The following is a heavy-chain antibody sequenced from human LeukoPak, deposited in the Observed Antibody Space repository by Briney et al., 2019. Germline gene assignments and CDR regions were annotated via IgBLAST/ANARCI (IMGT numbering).Heavy chain of an antibody. D-gene: IGHD2-15*01. CDR2: INAGNDNT. Sequence: ASVKVSCKASGYTFTGYYMHWVRQAPGQRLEWMGWINAGNDNTKYSQKFQGRVTITRETSASTAYMELSSLRSEDTAVYYCARDLGYCTGGTCYPNWFDPWGQGTLVTVSS. CDR1: GYTFTGYY. V-gene: IGHV1-3*01. J-gene: IGHJ5*02. CDR3: ARDLGYCTGGTCYPNWFDP.